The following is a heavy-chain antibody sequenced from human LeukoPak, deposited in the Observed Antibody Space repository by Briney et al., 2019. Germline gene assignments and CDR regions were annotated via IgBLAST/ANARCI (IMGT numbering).Heavy chain of an antibody. D-gene: IGHD3-10*01. V-gene: IGHV1-18*01. J-gene: IGHJ6*03. CDR3: ARVFDSGSQAYYMDV. CDR1: GYTFTSYG. Sequence: ASVKVSCKASGYTFTSYGISWVRQAPGQGLEWMGWISTYNVHTNYTQKFQGRLTLTTDPSTSTAYMELRNLRSDDTAVYYCARVFDSGSQAYYMDVWGKGTTVTISS. CDR2: ISTYNVHT.